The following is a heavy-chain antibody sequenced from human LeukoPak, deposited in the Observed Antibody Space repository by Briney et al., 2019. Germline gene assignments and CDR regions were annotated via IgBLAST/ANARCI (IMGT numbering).Heavy chain of an antibody. CDR1: GFTFSDYA. CDR3: ARHGSGFNY. J-gene: IGHJ4*02. V-gene: IGHV3-48*02. CDR2: ISTLSSTI. D-gene: IGHD3-10*01. Sequence: GGSLRLSCAASGFTFSDYALHWVRQAPGKGLEWVAYISTLSSTIYYADSVKGRFTISRDNAKNSLYLQTNSLRDEDTAVYYCARHGSGFNYWGRGALVTVSS.